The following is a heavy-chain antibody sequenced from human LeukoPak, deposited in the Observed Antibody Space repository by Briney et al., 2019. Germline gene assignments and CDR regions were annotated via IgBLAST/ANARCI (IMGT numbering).Heavy chain of an antibody. CDR3: ARDTYEKNYFDY. CDR1: GFTVSSNY. V-gene: IGHV3-53*01. J-gene: IGHJ4*02. CDR2: IYSGGST. Sequence: GGSLRLSCAASGFTVSSNYMSWVRQAPGKGLEWVSVIYSGGSTYYADFVKGRFTISRDNSKNTLYLQMNSLRAEDTAVYYCARDTYEKNYFDYWGRGTLVTVSS. D-gene: IGHD3-22*01.